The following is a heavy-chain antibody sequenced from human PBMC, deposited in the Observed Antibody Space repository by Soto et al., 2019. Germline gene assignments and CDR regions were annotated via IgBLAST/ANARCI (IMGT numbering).Heavy chain of an antibody. CDR1: GGSISSGGYY. V-gene: IGHV4-31*03. CDR3: ARRGVFYGMDV. Sequence: QVQLQESGPGLVKPSQTLSLTCTVSGGSISSGGYYWSWIRQHPGKGLEWIGYIYYSGSTYYNPSLTIRVTISVDTSKNQFSLKLSSVTAADTAVYYCARRGVFYGMDVWGQGTTVTVSS. CDR2: IYYSGST. J-gene: IGHJ6*02. D-gene: IGHD3-10*01.